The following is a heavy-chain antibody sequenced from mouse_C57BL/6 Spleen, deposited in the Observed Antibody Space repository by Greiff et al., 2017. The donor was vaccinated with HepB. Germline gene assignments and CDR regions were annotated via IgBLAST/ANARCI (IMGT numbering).Heavy chain of an antibody. D-gene: IGHD1-1*01. CDR1: GFNIKDYY. V-gene: IGHV14-2*01. CDR2: IDPEDGET. J-gene: IGHJ1*03. Sequence: VQLKQSGAELVKPGASVKLSCTASGFNIKDYYMHWVKQRTEQGLEWIGRIDPEDGETKYAPKFQGKATITADTSSNTAYLQLSSLTSEDTAGYYCARIPYYWGSNYVDWYFDVWGTGTTVTVSS. CDR3: ARIPYYWGSNYVDWYFDV.